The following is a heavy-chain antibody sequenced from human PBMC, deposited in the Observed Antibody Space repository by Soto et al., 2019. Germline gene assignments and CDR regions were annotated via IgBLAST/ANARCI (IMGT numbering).Heavy chain of an antibody. V-gene: IGHV3-23*01. CDR3: ANGELLVFHFDY. Sequence: GGSLRLSCAASGFTFSSYAMSWVRQAPGKGLEWVSAISGSGGSTYYADSVKGRFTISRDNSKNTLYLQMNSLRAEDTAVYYCANGELLVFHFDYWGQGTLVTVSS. CDR1: GFTFSSYA. J-gene: IGHJ4*02. D-gene: IGHD3-10*01. CDR2: ISGSGGST.